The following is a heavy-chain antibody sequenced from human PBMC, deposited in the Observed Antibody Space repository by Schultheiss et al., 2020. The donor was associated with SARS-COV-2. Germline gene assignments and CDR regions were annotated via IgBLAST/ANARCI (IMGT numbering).Heavy chain of an antibody. CDR3: ARDYFDTSGNYITGLFDY. J-gene: IGHJ4*02. V-gene: IGHV3-33*08. D-gene: IGHD3-22*01. Sequence: GGSLRLSCSASGFTFSSYSMNWVRQAPGKGLEWVAVIWYDGSNKYYADSVKGRFTISRDNSKNTLYLQMNSLRAEDTAVYYCARDYFDTSGNYITGLFDYWGQGTLVTVSS. CDR1: GFTFSSYS. CDR2: IWYDGSNK.